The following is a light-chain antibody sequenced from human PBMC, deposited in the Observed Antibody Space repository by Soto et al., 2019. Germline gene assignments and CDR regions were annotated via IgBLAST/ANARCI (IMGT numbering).Light chain of an antibody. J-gene: IGKJ4*01. CDR2: GAS. Sequence: IVLTQSPGTLSLSPWERATLSCRASQSVTGSYLAWYQQKPGQSPRLLIYGASSRVIGIPDRFSGSGSGTDFTLTVSRLEPEDFAVYYCQQYGSSPQTFGGGTKVDIK. V-gene: IGKV3-20*01. CDR3: QQYGSSPQT. CDR1: QSVTGSY.